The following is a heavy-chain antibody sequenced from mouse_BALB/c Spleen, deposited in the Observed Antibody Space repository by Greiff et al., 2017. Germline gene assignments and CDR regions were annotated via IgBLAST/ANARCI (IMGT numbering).Heavy chain of an antibody. CDR3: ARDIYGSSYIYAMDY. D-gene: IGHD1-1*01. J-gene: IGHJ4*01. Sequence: EVKLVESGGGLVQPGGSLRLSCATSGFTFTAYYMSWVRQPPGKALEWLGFIRNKANGYTTEYSASVKGRFTISRDNSQSILYLQMNTLRAEDSATYYCARDIYGSSYIYAMDYWGQGTSVTVSS. V-gene: IGHV7-3*02. CDR1: GFTFTAYY. CDR2: IRNKANGYTT.